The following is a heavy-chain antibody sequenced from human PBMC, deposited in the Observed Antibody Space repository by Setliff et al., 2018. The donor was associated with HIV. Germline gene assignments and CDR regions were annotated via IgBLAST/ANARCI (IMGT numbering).Heavy chain of an antibody. J-gene: IGHJ3*02. CDR1: GFSFSSYW. D-gene: IGHD3-16*01. CDR2: IKQDGSQK. V-gene: IGHV3-7*03. Sequence: GGSLRLSCAASGFSFSSYWMSWVRQAPGKGLEWVANIKQDGSQKFYVDSVKGRFTISRDNAKNSVYLQVNSLRVEDTAVYYCARWPREVAEMGGAFDSWGQGTMVTVSS. CDR3: ARWPREVAEMGGAFDS.